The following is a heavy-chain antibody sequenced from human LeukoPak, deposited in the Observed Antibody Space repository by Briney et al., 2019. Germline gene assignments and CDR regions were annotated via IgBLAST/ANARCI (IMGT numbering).Heavy chain of an antibody. CDR3: ARGYGSGAYYYYYGMDV. J-gene: IGHJ6*04. Sequence: SETLSLTCAVSGGSISSSNWWSWVRQPPGKGLEWIGEIYHSGSTNCNPSLKSRVTISVDKSKNQFSLKLSSVTAADTAVYYCARGYGSGAYYYYYGMDVWGKGTTVTVSS. D-gene: IGHD3-10*01. CDR2: IYHSGST. CDR1: GGSISSSNW. V-gene: IGHV4-4*02.